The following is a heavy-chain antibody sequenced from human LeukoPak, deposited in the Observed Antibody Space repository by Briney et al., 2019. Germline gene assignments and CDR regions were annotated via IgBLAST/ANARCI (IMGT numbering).Heavy chain of an antibody. CDR2: IYTSGST. V-gene: IGHV4-4*07. CDR3: ARENKQQPSYLYNWFDP. D-gene: IGHD6-13*01. J-gene: IGHJ5*02. Sequence: SETLSLTCTVSGGSISSYYWSWIRQHAGKGLEWIGRIYTSGSTNYNPSLKSRVTMSVDTSKNQFSLKLSSVTAADTAVYYCARENKQQPSYLYNWFDPWGQGTLVTVSS. CDR1: GGSISSYY.